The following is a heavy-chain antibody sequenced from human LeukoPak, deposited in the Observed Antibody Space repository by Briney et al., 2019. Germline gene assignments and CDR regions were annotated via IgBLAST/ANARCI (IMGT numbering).Heavy chain of an antibody. V-gene: IGHV4-59*12. J-gene: IGHJ6*02. Sequence: PSETLSLTCTVSGGSISSYYWSWIRQPPGKGLEWIGYIYYSGSTNYNPSLKSRVTISVDTSKNQFSLKLSSVTAEDTAVYYCARDQVDFWSGYQASYYGMDVWGQGTTVTVSS. CDR3: ARDQVDFWSGYQASYYGMDV. CDR1: GGSISSYY. D-gene: IGHD3-3*01. CDR2: IYYSGST.